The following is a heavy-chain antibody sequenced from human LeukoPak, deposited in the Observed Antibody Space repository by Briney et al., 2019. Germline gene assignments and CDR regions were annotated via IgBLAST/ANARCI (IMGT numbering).Heavy chain of an antibody. D-gene: IGHD3-22*01. V-gene: IGHV3-7*01. CDR2: IKQDGSKK. J-gene: IGHJ4*02. CDR1: GFPFSSYW. CDR3: ARGVDYYENSGTIDY. Sequence: GRSLRLSCVASGFPFSSYWMTWVRQAPGKGLEWVANIKQDGSKKSYVDSVKGRFTISRDNSKNTLYLQMNSLRAEDTAVYYCARGVDYYENSGTIDYWGQGTLVTVSS.